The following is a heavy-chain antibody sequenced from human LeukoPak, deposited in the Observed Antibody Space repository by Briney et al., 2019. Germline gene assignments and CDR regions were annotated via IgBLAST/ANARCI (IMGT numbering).Heavy chain of an antibody. J-gene: IGHJ5*02. V-gene: IGHV1-69*04. CDR2: IIPILGIA. CDR3: AREGRVLAVAGTVPNWFDP. Sequence: KVSCKASGGTFSSYAISWVRQAPGQGLEWMGRIIPILGIANYAQKFQGRVTITADKSTSTAYMELSSLRSEDTAVYYCAREGRVLAVAGTVPNWFDPWGQGTLVTVSS. D-gene: IGHD6-19*01. CDR1: GGTFSSYA.